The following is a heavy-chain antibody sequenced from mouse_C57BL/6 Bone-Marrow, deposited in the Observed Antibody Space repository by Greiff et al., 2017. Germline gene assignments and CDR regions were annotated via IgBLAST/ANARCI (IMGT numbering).Heavy chain of an antibody. J-gene: IGHJ3*01. CDR1: GYTFTDYY. V-gene: IGHV1-26*01. Sequence: EVQLQQSGPELVKPGASVKISCKASGYTFTDYYMNWVKQSHGKSLEWIGDINPNTGGTSYNQKFKGKATLTVDKSSSTAYMELRSLTSEDSAVYYCARDGSSYGWFAYWGQGTLVTVSA. CDR2: INPNTGGT. CDR3: ARDGSSYGWFAY. D-gene: IGHD1-1*01.